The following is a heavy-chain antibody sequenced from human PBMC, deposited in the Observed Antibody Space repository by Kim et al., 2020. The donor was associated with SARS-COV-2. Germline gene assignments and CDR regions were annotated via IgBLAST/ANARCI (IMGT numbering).Heavy chain of an antibody. J-gene: IGHJ6*02. CDR3: ARADRGSYYFGMDV. V-gene: IGHV3-23*01. D-gene: IGHD6-6*01. Sequence: ADSVRGRFPISRDNSRNTLYLQMSSLRAEDTALYYCARADRGSYYFGMDVWGQGTTVTVSS.